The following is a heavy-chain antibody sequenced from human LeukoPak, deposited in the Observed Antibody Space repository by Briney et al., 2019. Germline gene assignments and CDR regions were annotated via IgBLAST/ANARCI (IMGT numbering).Heavy chain of an antibody. CDR3: ARANRRGPLVVLISRWFDP. J-gene: IGHJ5*02. V-gene: IGHV1-8*01. D-gene: IGHD3-22*01. Sequence: ASVKVSFKASGYTFTSYDINWVRQATGQGREWMGWMNPNSGNTGYAQKFQGRVTMTRNTPISTAYMELSSLRSEDTAVYYCARANRRGPLVVLISRWFDPWGQGTLVTVSS. CDR2: MNPNSGNT. CDR1: GYTFTSYD.